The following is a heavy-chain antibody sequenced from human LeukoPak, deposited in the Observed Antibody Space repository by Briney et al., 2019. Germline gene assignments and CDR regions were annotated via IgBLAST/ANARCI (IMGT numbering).Heavy chain of an antibody. J-gene: IGHJ4*02. CDR1: GFTFSSYE. V-gene: IGHV3-48*03. CDR2: ISSSGSTI. D-gene: IGHD5-18*01. Sequence: QPGGSLRLSCAAFGFTFSSYEMNWVRQAPGKGLEWVSYISSSGSTIYYADSVKGRFTISRDNAKNSLYLQMNSLRAEDTAVYYCAREEYSYGYYWGQGTLVTVSS. CDR3: AREEYSYGYY.